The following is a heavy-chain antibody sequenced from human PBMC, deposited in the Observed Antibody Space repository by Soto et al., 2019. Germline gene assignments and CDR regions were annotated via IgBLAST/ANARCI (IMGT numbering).Heavy chain of an antibody. CDR1: GYPFTDYF. Sequence: QAQLVQSGAEVKKPGASVRVSCKTSGYPFTDYFIHWVRQAPGQGLEWVGIISLYHHSTSYAQKFQGRLTVTADTSTTTVYMDLSSLTSEDSAVYWCARELYSCGGDCPYYMDYWGQGTLVTVSS. J-gene: IGHJ4*02. CDR2: ISLYHHST. V-gene: IGHV1-46*01. CDR3: ARELYSCGGDCPYYMDY. D-gene: IGHD2-21*02.